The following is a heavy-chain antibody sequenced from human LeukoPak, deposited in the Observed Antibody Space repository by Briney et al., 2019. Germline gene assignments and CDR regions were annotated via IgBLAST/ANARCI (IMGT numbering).Heavy chain of an antibody. V-gene: IGHV1-69*13. D-gene: IGHD3-16*02. J-gene: IGHJ4*02. CDR2: IIPIFGTA. Sequence: SVKVSCKASGCPFSSYAISWVRQAPGQGLEWMGGIIPIFGTANYAQKFQGRVTITGDESTSTAYMELSSLRSEDTAVYYCARGPTFGGVIVYSPFDYWGQGTLVTVSS. CDR3: ARGPTFGGVIVYSPFDY. CDR1: GCPFSSYA.